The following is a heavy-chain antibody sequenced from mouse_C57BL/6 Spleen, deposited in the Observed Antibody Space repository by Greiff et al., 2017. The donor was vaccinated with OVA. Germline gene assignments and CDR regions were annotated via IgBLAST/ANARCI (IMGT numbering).Heavy chain of an antibody. J-gene: IGHJ4*01. V-gene: IGHV14-2*01. CDR3: ASYDYDGDYYYAMDY. Sequence: EVQRVESGAELVKPGASVKLSCTASGFNIKDYYMHWVKQRTEQGLEWIGRIDPEDGETKYAPKFQGKATITADTSSNTAYLQLSSLTSADTAVYYCASYDYDGDYYYAMDYWGQGTSVTVSS. CDR1: GFNIKDYY. D-gene: IGHD2-4*01. CDR2: IDPEDGET.